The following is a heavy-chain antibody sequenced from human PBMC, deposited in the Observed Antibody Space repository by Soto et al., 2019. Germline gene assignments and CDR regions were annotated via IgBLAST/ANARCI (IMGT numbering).Heavy chain of an antibody. D-gene: IGHD3-10*01. V-gene: IGHV3-74*01. CDR2: IASDGSTT. Sequence: EVQLVESGGGLVQPGGSLRLSCAASGFTLSSCWMHWVRQAPGKGLVWVSRIASDGSTTSYADSVKGRFTISRDDAKNTLYLHMNSLRAEDTAVYYCGRSHHYGSGSYAFDIWGQGTVVTVSS. J-gene: IGHJ3*02. CDR1: GFTLSSCW. CDR3: GRSHHYGSGSYAFDI.